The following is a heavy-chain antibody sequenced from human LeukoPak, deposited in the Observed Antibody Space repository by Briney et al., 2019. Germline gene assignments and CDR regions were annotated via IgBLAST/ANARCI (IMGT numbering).Heavy chain of an antibody. CDR1: GFTFSGYG. CDR3: ARDISDDY. J-gene: IGHJ4*02. V-gene: IGHV3-33*01. Sequence: GGSLRLSCVASGFTFSGYGMHWVRQAPGKGLEWVAVIWYDGSKTYYADSVKGRFTISRDNSKDTLYLQMSSLRVEDTAAYYCARDISDDYWGQGTLVTVSS. D-gene: IGHD1-26*01. CDR2: IWYDGSKT.